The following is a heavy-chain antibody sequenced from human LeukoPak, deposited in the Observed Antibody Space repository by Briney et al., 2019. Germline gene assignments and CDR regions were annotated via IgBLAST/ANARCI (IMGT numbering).Heavy chain of an antibody. CDR2: IYTSGST. Sequence: PSQTLSLTCTVSGGSISSGSYYWSWIRQPAGKGLEWIGRIYTSGSTNYNPSLKSRVTISVDTSKNQFSLKLGSVTAADTAVYYCARDVGSGWYQSYYFDYWGQGTLVTVSS. J-gene: IGHJ4*02. D-gene: IGHD6-19*01. CDR3: ARDVGSGWYQSYYFDY. CDR1: GGSISSGSYY. V-gene: IGHV4-61*02.